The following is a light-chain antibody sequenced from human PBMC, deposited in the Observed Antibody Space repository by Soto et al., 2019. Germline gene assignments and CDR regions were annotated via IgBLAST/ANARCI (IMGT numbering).Light chain of an antibody. V-gene: IGKV1-33*01. CDR2: DAS. CDR1: QDIANY. Sequence: DIQMTQSPSSLSASVGDRVTIAFQASQDIANYLHWFQQKPGKAPKLLIYDASNLETGVPSRFSGSGSGTDFTFTISSLQPEDIATYYCQHYNSYSEAFGQGTKV. CDR3: QHYNSYSEA. J-gene: IGKJ1*01.